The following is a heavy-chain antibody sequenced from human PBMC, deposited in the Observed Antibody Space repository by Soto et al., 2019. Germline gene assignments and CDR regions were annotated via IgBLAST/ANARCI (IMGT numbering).Heavy chain of an antibody. CDR1: GYSFTSDW. CDR3: ARRATYYHYFDF. CDR2: IYPGDSDT. D-gene: IGHD3-16*01. Sequence: GESLKISCKGSGYSFTSDWMAWVRQMPGKGLEYMGIIYPGDSDTRYSPSFQGQVTISADKSTSTAYIQWSSLKASDTAIYYCARRATYYHYFDFWGQGTLVTVSS. V-gene: IGHV5-51*01. J-gene: IGHJ4*02.